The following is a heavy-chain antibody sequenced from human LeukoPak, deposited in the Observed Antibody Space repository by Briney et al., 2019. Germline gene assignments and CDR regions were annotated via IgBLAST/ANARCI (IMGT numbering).Heavy chain of an antibody. Sequence: ASVKVSCKTSGYSFTGYYIHWVRQAPGQGLEWMGRINPNSGGPNYGQKFQGTVTMTRDTSISTAYLELSNLRSDDTAVYYCARGPNRVAAAGTNAFDIWGQGTMVTVSS. CDR3: ARGPNRVAAAGTNAFDI. CDR2: INPNSGGP. D-gene: IGHD6-13*01. CDR1: GYSFTGYY. J-gene: IGHJ3*02. V-gene: IGHV1-2*06.